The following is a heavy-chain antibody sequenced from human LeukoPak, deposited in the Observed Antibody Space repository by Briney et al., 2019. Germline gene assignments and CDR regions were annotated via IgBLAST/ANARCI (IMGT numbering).Heavy chain of an antibody. CDR3: VKGGGSGGQGRLDY. J-gene: IGHJ4*02. D-gene: IGHD3-10*01. V-gene: IGHV3-23*01. CDR1: GFTFSSQA. CDR2: ITIGGDST. Sequence: GGSLRLSCAASGFTFSSQAMSWVRQAPGKGLEYVSGITIGGDSTFYADSVTGRFTISRDNSKNTLYLHLNGLSAEDTAVYHCVKGGGSGGQGRLDYWGQGSLVTVSS.